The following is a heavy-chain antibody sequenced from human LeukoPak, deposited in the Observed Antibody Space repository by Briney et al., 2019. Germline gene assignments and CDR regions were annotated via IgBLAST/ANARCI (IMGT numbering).Heavy chain of an antibody. CDR3: ATDPNNWFDP. J-gene: IGHJ5*02. CDR2: FDPEDGET. CDR1: GYTLTELF. Sequence: ASVKVSCKVSGYTLTELFMHWVRQAPGKGLEWMGGFDPEDGETIYTQKFQGRVTMTEDTSTDTAYMELSSLRSEDTAVYYCATDPNNWFDPWGQGTLVTVSS. V-gene: IGHV1-24*01.